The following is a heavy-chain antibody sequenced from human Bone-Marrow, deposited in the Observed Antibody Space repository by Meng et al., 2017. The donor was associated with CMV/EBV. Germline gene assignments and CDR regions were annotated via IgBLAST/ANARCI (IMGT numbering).Heavy chain of an antibody. Sequence: GESLKISCAASGFTFSSYSMNWVRQAPGKGLEWVSYISSSSSTIYYADSVKGRFTISRDNAKNSLYLQMNSLRAEDTAVYYCARDRLAYCGGDCSDGENWFDPWGQGTLVTVST. CDR2: ISSSSSTI. J-gene: IGHJ5*02. CDR3: ARDRLAYCGGDCSDGENWFDP. D-gene: IGHD2-21*01. CDR1: GFTFSSYS. V-gene: IGHV3-48*04.